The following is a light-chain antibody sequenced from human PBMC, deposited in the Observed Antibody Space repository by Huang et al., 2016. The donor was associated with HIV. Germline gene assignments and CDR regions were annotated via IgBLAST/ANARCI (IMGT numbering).Light chain of an antibody. CDR3: QQAYTTPIYT. CDR1: QNIDNY. J-gene: IGKJ2*01. Sequence: DIQMTQFPLSLSESVGDRVTITCRASQNIDNYLNWYQQKPGTAPKLLIDSASNLKKGVPSRFSGSAAGAYFALTINSLQPDDFATYYCQQAYTTPIYTFGPGTNLDIK. V-gene: IGKV1-39*01. CDR2: SAS.